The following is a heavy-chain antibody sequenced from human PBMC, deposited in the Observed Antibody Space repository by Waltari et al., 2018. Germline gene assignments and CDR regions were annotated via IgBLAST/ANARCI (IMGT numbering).Heavy chain of an antibody. V-gene: IGHV4-39*01. CDR2: IYYSGST. CDR3: ARLRDYVWGSYRSPPDFDY. J-gene: IGHJ4*02. CDR1: GGSISSSSYY. Sequence: QLQLQESGPGLVKPSETLSPTCTVSGGSISSSSYYWGWIRQPPGQGLEWIGSIYYSGSTYYNPSLKSRVTISVDTSKNQFSLKLSSVTAADTAVYYCARLRDYVWGSYRSPPDFDYWGQGTLVTVSS. D-gene: IGHD3-16*02.